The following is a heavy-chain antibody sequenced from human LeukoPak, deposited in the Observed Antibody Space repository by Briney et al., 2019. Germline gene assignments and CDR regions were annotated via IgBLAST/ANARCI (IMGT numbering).Heavy chain of an antibody. CDR3: ASGPDIVATWGAFDI. CDR1: GFTFSSYW. V-gene: IGHV3-7*01. Sequence: PGGSLRLSCAASGFTFSSYWMSWVRQAPGKGLEWVANIKQDGSEKYYVDSVKGRFTISRDNAKNSLYLQMNSLRAEDTAVYYCASGPDIVATWGAFDIWGQGTMVTVSS. CDR2: IKQDGSEK. D-gene: IGHD5-12*01. J-gene: IGHJ3*02.